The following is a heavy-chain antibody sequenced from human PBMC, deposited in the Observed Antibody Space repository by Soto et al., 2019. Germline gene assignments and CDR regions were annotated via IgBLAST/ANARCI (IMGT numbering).Heavy chain of an antibody. CDR2: ISSSGGTM. CDR3: ARSLYDFWSAPREKFDY. D-gene: IGHD3-3*01. CDR1: GFTFNNYE. J-gene: IGHJ4*02. Sequence: GGSLRLSCAASGFTFNNYEMNWVRQAPGKGLEWVSYISSSGGTMYYTDSVKGRFTISRDNAKNSLYLQMNSLRVEDTAIYYCARSLYDFWSAPREKFDYWGQGTLVTVSS. V-gene: IGHV3-48*03.